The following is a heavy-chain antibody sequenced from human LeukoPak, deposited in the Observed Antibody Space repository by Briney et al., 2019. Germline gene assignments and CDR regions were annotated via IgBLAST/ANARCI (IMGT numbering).Heavy chain of an antibody. CDR2: IYTSGST. Sequence: PSETLSLTCTVSGGSISSGSYYWSWIRQPAGKGLEWIGRIYTSGSTNYNPSLKSRVTISVDTSKNQFSLKLSSVTAADTAVYYCARDFGYDYGDYVGFWYAFDIWGQGTMVTVSS. CDR1: GGSISSGSYY. CDR3: ARDFGYDYGDYVGFWYAFDI. V-gene: IGHV4-61*02. J-gene: IGHJ3*02. D-gene: IGHD4-17*01.